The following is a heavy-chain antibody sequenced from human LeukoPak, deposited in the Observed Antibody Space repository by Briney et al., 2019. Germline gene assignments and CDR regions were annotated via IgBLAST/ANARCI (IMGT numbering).Heavy chain of an antibody. V-gene: IGHV3-23*01. Sequence: GGSLRLSCAASGFTFGIYTMNWVRQAPGKGLEWVASISDSGVNTYYADSVKGRFTISRDNSESTLYVHMNSLRAEDTAVYYCAKSIDFWGQGTLVTVSS. CDR3: AKSIDF. J-gene: IGHJ4*02. CDR1: GFTFGIYT. CDR2: ISDSGVNT.